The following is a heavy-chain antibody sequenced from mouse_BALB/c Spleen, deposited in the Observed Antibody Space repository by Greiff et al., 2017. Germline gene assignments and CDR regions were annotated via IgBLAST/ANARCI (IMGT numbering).Heavy chain of an antibody. V-gene: IGHV5-17*02. J-gene: IGHJ1*01. CDR2: ISSGSSTI. CDR1: GFTFSSFG. D-gene: IGHD1-1*01. Sequence: DVKLQESGGGLVQPGGSRKLSCAASGFTFSSFGMHWVRQAPEKGLEWVAYISSGSSTIYYADTVKGRFTISRDNPKNTLFLQMTSLRSEDTAMYYCARGPLYYGSSYWYFDVWGAGTTVTVSS. CDR3: ARGPLYYGSSYWYFDV.